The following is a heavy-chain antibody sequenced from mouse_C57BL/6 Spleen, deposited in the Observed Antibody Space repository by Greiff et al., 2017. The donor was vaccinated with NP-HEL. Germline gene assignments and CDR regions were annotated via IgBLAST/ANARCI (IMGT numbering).Heavy chain of an antibody. CDR2: INPNNGGT. J-gene: IGHJ3*01. CDR3: ARNDDYEGAWFAY. D-gene: IGHD2-4*01. CDR1: GYTFTDYN. V-gene: IGHV1-18*01. Sequence: EVQLQQSEPELVKPGASVKIPCKASGYTFTDYNMDWVKQSHGKSLEWIGDINPNNGGTIYNQKFKGKATLTVDKSSSTAYMELRSLTSEDTAVYYCARNDDYEGAWFAYWGQGTLVTVSA.